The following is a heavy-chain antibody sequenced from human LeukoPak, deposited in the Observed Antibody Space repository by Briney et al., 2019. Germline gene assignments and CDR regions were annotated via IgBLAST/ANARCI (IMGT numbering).Heavy chain of an antibody. CDR1: GGTFSSYA. CDR2: IIPIFGTA. Sequence: SVKVSCKASGGTFSSYAISWVRQAPGQGLEWMGGIIPIFGTANYAQKFQGRVTITADESTSTAYMELSSLRSEDTAVYDCARAESPSTYCSSTSCYYFDYWGQGTLVTVSS. D-gene: IGHD2-2*01. CDR3: ARAESPSTYCSSTSCYYFDY. J-gene: IGHJ4*02. V-gene: IGHV1-69*13.